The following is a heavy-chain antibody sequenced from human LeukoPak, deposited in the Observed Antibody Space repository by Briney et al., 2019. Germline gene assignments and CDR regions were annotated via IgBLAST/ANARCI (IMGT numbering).Heavy chain of an antibody. J-gene: IGHJ5*02. CDR2: IWYDGSNK. CDR3: AAYCSSTSCPNWFDP. CDR1: GFTFSSYG. Sequence: GGSLRLSCAASGFTFSSYGMHWVRQAPGKGLEWVAVIWYDGSNKYYADSVKGRFTISRDNAKNSLYLQMNSLRAEDTALYYCAAYCSSTSCPNWFDPWGQGTLVIVSS. V-gene: IGHV3-33*03. D-gene: IGHD2-2*01.